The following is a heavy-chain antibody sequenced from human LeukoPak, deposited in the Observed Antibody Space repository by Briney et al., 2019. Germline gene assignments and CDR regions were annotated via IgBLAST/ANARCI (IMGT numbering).Heavy chain of an antibody. Sequence: SETLSLTCIVSDGSIISSSSLYWGWVRQPPGKGLDWIGSIYYTGNTYYNPSLKSRVTISVDTSKNQFSLKLNSVTAADTAVYYCTRISMVRGASDYWGQGILVTVSS. V-gene: IGHV4-39*07. J-gene: IGHJ4*02. CDR3: TRISMVRGASDY. D-gene: IGHD3-10*01. CDR1: DGSIISSSSLY. CDR2: IYYTGNT.